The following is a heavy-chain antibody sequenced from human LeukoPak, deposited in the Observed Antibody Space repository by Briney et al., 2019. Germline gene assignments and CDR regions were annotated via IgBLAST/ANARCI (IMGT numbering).Heavy chain of an antibody. CDR1: GYTFTGYY. J-gene: IGHJ4*02. CDR3: AKSTFFSGGLGY. V-gene: IGHV1-2*06. D-gene: IGHD1-26*01. CDR2: INPNSGGT. Sequence: GASVKVSCKASGYTFTGYYMHWVRQAPGQGLEWMGRINPNSGGTNYAQKFQGRVTMTRDTSISTAYMELSRLRSDDTAVYYCAKSTFFSGGLGYWGQGTLVTVSP.